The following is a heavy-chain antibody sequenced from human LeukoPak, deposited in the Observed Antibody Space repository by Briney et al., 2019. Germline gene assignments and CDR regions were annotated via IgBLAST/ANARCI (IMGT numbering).Heavy chain of an antibody. CDR2: IRLKAYGGAP. D-gene: IGHD2-21*01. Sequence: GGSQRLSCSGSGFTFGDYTVNWFRQAPGRGLEWVGFIRLKAYGGAPEYAASVKGRFTISRDDSKSIAFLQMNNLKTEDTAVYYCTRRSGVIVIFDYWGLGTLVTVSS. CDR3: TRRSGVIVIFDY. J-gene: IGHJ4*02. CDR1: GFTFGDYT. V-gene: IGHV3-49*03.